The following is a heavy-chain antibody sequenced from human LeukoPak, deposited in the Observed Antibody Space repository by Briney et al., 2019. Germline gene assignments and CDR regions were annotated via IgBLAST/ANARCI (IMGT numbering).Heavy chain of an antibody. V-gene: IGHV3-23*01. Sequence: PGGSLRLSCAASGFTFSSYAMSWVRQAPGKGLEWVSAISDSGGSTYYADSVKGRFTISRDNSKNTLYLQMNSLRAEDTAVYYCAKASGYYTDTNYWGQGTLVTVSS. CDR1: GFTFSSYA. D-gene: IGHD3-3*01. J-gene: IGHJ4*02. CDR2: ISDSGGST. CDR3: AKASGYYTDTNY.